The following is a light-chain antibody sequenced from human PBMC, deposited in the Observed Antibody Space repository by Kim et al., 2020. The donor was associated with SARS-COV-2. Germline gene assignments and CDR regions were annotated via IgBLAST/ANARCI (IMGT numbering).Light chain of an antibody. Sequence: QSITISCTGTSSDVGGYNYVSWYQQHPGKAPKLMIYDVSNRPSGVSNRFSGSKYGNTASLTISGLQAEDEADYYCSSYTSSSTLYVFGTGTKVTVL. V-gene: IGLV2-14*03. CDR3: SSYTSSSTLYV. CDR2: DVS. J-gene: IGLJ1*01. CDR1: SSDVGGYNY.